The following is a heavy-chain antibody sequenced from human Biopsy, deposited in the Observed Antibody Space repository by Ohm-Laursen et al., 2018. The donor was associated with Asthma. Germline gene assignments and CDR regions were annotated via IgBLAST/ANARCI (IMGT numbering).Heavy chain of an antibody. J-gene: IGHJ4*01. V-gene: IGHV3-9*01. CDR1: GFSFDDCA. CDR3: AKSADYYDSTDYLDF. D-gene: IGHD3-22*01. Sequence: SLRLSCSASGFSFDDCAMHWVRQAPGKGLEWVSSISWNSGNIDYADSVKGRFTISRDNAKNSLYLQMQSLRPEDTAFYYCAKSADYYDSTDYLDFWGRGTLVTASS. CDR2: ISWNSGNI.